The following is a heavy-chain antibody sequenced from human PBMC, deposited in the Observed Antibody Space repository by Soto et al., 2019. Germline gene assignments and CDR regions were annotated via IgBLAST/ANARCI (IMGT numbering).Heavy chain of an antibody. V-gene: IGHV1-69*06. CDR1: GGTFSSLA. CDR2: LVPVFGTA. CDR3: ARSPGVFDY. Sequence: QVQLVQSGAEVKKPGSSVKVSCTASGGTFSSLAISWVRQAPGQGLEWMGGLVPVFGTANYAQKFQDRVTITADKSTSTSYMALSSLRSEDTAVYYCARSPGVFDYWGQGPLVTVSS. J-gene: IGHJ4*02. D-gene: IGHD3-10*01.